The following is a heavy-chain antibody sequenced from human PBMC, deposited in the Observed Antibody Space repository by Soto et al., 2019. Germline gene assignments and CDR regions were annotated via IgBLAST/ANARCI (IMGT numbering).Heavy chain of an antibody. CDR2: FVPVFGSA. V-gene: IGHV1-69*01. CDR1: GAAFNTIT. Sequence: QVQLVQSGAEVKKPGSSVRVSCKASGAAFNTITITWVRQATGQGLEWMGGFVPVFGSATYAQKFQGRVAITADASTSTFYMELSRLNSEDTALYYCVREDDTTGSYSWFDPWGQGTLVTVSS. D-gene: IGHD3-9*01. J-gene: IGHJ5*02. CDR3: VREDDTTGSYSWFDP.